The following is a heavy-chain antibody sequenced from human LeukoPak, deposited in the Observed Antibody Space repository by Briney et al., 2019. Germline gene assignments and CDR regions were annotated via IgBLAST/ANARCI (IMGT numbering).Heavy chain of an antibody. CDR2: IYTSGST. CDR1: GGSISSYY. V-gene: IGHV4-4*07. J-gene: IGHJ1*01. D-gene: IGHD2-21*02. Sequence: PSETLSLTCTVSGGSISSYYWSWIRQPTGKGLEWIGRIYTSGSTNYNPSLKSRVTISVDRSKNQFSLKLTSVTAADTAVYYCAYCGGDCSQAEYFQHWGQGTLVTVSS. CDR3: AYCGGDCSQAEYFQH.